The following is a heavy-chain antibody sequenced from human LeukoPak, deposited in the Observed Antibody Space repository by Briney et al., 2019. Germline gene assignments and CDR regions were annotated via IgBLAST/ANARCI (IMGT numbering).Heavy chain of an antibody. V-gene: IGHV3-21*01. CDR2: ISSSSFYI. D-gene: IGHD1-1*01. CDR1: GFTFSSYS. CDR3: AKSPDSWNDVFLDY. Sequence: KTGGSLRLSCAASGFTFSSYSMNWVRQAPGKGLEWVSSISSSSFYIYYADSLKGRFTISRDNAKNSLYLQMNSLRAEDTAVYYCAKSPDSWNDVFLDYWGQGTLVTVSS. J-gene: IGHJ4*02.